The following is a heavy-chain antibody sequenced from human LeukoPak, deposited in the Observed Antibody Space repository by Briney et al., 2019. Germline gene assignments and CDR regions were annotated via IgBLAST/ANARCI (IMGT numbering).Heavy chain of an antibody. Sequence: GESLKISCKGSGYNFTKFWLGWVRQMPGKGLEWMGIIFPGDSDTRYSPSFEGQVTISADKSLSTAYLQWTSLKVSDTAMYYCAVTALDNWFDHWGQGTLVTVSS. CDR1: GYNFTKFW. V-gene: IGHV5-51*01. D-gene: IGHD2-21*02. CDR3: AVTALDNWFDH. CDR2: IFPGDSDT. J-gene: IGHJ5*02.